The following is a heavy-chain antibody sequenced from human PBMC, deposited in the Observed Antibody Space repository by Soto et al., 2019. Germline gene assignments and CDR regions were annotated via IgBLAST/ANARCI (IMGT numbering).Heavy chain of an antibody. Sequence: SQTLSLTCAISGDSVSSKSAAWNWIRQSPSRGLEWLGRTYYRSKWYNDYALSVKSRITINPDTSKNQFSLQLNSVTPEDTALYYCARDLNTTVAALISWGQGTLVTVSS. V-gene: IGHV6-1*01. CDR2: TYYRSKWYN. CDR3: ARDLNTTVAALIS. D-gene: IGHD6-19*01. CDR1: GDSVSSKSAA. J-gene: IGHJ4*02.